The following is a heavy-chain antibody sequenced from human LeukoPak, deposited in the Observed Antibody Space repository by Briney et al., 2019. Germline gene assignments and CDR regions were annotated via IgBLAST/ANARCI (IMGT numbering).Heavy chain of an antibody. CDR2: IYNDGST. CDR1: GFSVSTDH. Sequence: GGSLRLSCAASGFSVSTDHMSWVRQAPGKGLEWVSVIYNDGSTYYADTVKGRFTISRDNSKNTVDLLVNSLRAEDAAVYYCARGKIKLRGYYYGMDVWGQGTTVTVSS. D-gene: IGHD2-15*01. V-gene: IGHV3-53*01. J-gene: IGHJ6*02. CDR3: ARGKIKLRGYYYGMDV.